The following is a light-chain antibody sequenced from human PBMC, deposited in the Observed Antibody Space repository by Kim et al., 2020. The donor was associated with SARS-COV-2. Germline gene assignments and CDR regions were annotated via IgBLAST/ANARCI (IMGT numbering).Light chain of an antibody. CDR1: QDIANS. CDR3: QKYNSAPCT. V-gene: IGKV1-27*01. CDR2: AAS. Sequence: IQMTQSPSSLSASVGDRVTITCRASQDIANSLAWYQQKPGKVPKVLIYAASTLQSGVPSRFSGSGSGTEFTLTIGSLQTEDVATYYCQKYNSAPCTFGPGTKVDIK. J-gene: IGKJ1*01.